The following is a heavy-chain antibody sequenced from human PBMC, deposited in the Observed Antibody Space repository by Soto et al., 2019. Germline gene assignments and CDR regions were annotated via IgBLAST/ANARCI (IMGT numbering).Heavy chain of an antibody. Sequence: SETLSLTCTVSGGSISSSSYYWGWIRQPPGKGLEWIGSIYYSGSTYYNPSLKSRVTISVDTSKNQFSLKLSSVTAADTAVYYCARRYTPGFYDFWSGYWVLNWFDPWGQGTLVTVSS. CDR1: GGSISSSSYY. D-gene: IGHD3-3*01. V-gene: IGHV4-39*01. CDR3: ARRYTPGFYDFWSGYWVLNWFDP. CDR2: IYYSGST. J-gene: IGHJ5*02.